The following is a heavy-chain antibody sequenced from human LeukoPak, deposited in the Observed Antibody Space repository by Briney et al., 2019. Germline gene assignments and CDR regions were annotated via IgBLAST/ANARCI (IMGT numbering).Heavy chain of an antibody. CDR3: ARLAPEASAAPRNFDY. CDR2: IYPGDSET. V-gene: IGHV5-51*01. D-gene: IGHD6-13*01. J-gene: IGHJ4*02. CDR1: GYRFTTYW. Sequence: GESLKISCKGSGYRFTTYWIAWVRQMPGKGLEWMGIIYPGDSETRYSPSLQGQVTISADNSISTAYPQWSSLKASDTAMYYCARLAPEASAAPRNFDYWGQGTLVTVSS.